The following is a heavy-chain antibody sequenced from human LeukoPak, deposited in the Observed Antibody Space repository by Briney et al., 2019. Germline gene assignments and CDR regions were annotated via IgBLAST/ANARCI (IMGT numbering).Heavy chain of an antibody. D-gene: IGHD3-10*01. CDR3: ARGLWRARWTMVQGVIELGPHYYMDV. J-gene: IGHJ6*03. CDR2: INHSGST. CDR1: GGSFSGYY. V-gene: IGHV4-34*01. Sequence: PSETLSLTCAVYGGSFSGYYWSWIRQPPGKGLEWIGEINHSGSTNYNPSLKSRVTISVDTSKNQFSLKLSSVTAADTVVYYCARGLWRARWTMVQGVIELGPHYYMDVWGKGTTVTVSS.